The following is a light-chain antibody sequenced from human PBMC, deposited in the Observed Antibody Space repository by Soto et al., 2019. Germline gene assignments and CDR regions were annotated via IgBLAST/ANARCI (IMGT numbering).Light chain of an antibody. J-gene: IGKJ4*01. V-gene: IGKV1-39*01. CDR2: AAS. Sequence: DIEMTQSPSSLSASVGDRVTITCRASQSISSYLNWYQQKPGKVPKLLIYAASSLQSGVPPRFRGSGSGTDVSLTISSLQPEDFATYYCQQSYGTPLTFGGGTKVEIK. CDR3: QQSYGTPLT. CDR1: QSISSY.